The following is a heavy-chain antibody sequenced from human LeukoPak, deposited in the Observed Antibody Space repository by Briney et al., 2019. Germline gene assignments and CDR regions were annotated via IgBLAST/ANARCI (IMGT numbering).Heavy chain of an antibody. V-gene: IGHV3-74*01. CDR3: ARERRIGYCSDGTCQRAFDI. Sequence: PGGSLRLSCAASGFTFSSYWMHWVRQAPGRGLVWVSRINSDGSSTRYADSVKGRFTISRGSAKNTLYLQMNSLKAEDTAVYYCARERRIGYCSDGTCQRAFDIWGQGTMVTVSS. CDR1: GFTFSSYW. J-gene: IGHJ3*02. D-gene: IGHD2-15*01. CDR2: INSDGSST.